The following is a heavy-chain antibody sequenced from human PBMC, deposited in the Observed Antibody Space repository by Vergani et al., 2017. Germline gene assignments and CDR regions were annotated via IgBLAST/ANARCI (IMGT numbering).Heavy chain of an antibody. V-gene: IGHV4-59*01. Sequence: QVQLQESGPGLVKPSETLSLICTVSGGSISSYYWSWIRHPPGKGLEWIGYIYYSGSTNYNPSLKSRVSISVDTSKNQFSLKLSSVTAADTAVYYCARNMVRGVRYYSMDVWGHGTTVIVSS. D-gene: IGHD3-10*01. J-gene: IGHJ6*02. CDR1: GGSISSYY. CDR2: IYYSGST. CDR3: ARNMVRGVRYYSMDV.